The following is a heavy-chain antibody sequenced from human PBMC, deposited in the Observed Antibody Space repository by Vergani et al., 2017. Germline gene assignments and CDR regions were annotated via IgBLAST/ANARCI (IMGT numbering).Heavy chain of an antibody. CDR2: ISYDGSNK. CDR1: GFTFSSYG. D-gene: IGHD5-18*01. Sequence: QVQLVESGGGVVQPGRSLRLSCAASGFTFSSYGMHWVRQAPGKGLEWVAVISYDGSNKYYADSVKGRFTISRDNSKNTLYLQMNSLRAEDTAVYYCAXAGDTAMDRYYYYGMDVWGQGTTVTVSS. V-gene: IGHV3-30*18. J-gene: IGHJ6*02. CDR3: AXAGDTAMDRYYYYGMDV.